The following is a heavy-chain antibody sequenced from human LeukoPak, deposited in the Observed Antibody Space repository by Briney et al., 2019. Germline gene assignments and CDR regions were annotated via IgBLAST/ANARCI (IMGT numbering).Heavy chain of an antibody. CDR3: AKDSRFGELVY. D-gene: IGHD3-10*01. J-gene: IGHJ4*02. Sequence: PGGSLRLSCAASGFTFSSYAMSWVRQAPGKGLEWVSAISGSGGSTYYAGSVKGRFTISRDNSKNTLYPQMNSLRAEDTAVYYCAKDSRFGELVYWGQGTLVTVSS. CDR2: ISGSGGST. CDR1: GFTFSSYA. V-gene: IGHV3-23*01.